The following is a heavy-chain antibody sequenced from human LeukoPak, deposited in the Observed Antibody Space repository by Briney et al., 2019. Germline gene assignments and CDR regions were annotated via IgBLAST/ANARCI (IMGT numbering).Heavy chain of an antibody. D-gene: IGHD2-2*01. Sequence: SVKVSCKASGGTFSRNDISWVRQAPGQGLEWMGGIMPLFGTAKNAQKFQGRVTITADKSTSTAYMELSSLRSEDTAVYYCASGRTDIVVAPATLRNYYFDYWGQGTLVTVSS. CDR3: ASGRTDIVVAPATLRNYYFDY. V-gene: IGHV1-69*06. CDR1: GGTFSRND. CDR2: IMPLFGTA. J-gene: IGHJ4*02.